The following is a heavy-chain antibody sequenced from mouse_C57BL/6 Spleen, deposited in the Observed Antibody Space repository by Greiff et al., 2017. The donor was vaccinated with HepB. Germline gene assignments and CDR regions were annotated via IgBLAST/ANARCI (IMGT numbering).Heavy chain of an antibody. V-gene: IGHV1-55*01. CDR1: GYTFTSYW. CDR2: IYPGSGST. CDR3: ARKKRHPHYFDY. J-gene: IGHJ2*01. D-gene: IGHD6-1*01. Sequence: QVQLQQPGAELVKPGASVKMSCKASGYTFTSYWITWVKQRPGQGLEWIGDIYPGSGSTNYNEKFKSKATLTVDTSSSTAYMQLSSLTSEDSAVYYCARKKRHPHYFDYWGQGTTLTVSS.